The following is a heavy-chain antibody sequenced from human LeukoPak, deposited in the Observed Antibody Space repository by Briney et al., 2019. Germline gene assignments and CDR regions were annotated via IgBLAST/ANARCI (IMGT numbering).Heavy chain of an antibody. J-gene: IGHJ4*02. CDR1: GGSISSISCY. D-gene: IGHD4-11*01. CDR3: VRDYSNFVQGD. V-gene: IGHV4-39*02. Sequence: PSETLSLTCTISGGSISSISCYWGWIRQPPGKGLEWIGSIYYTGSTYYNPSLNSRVTIFLDTSKNRLSLNLISVTATDTAVYYCVRDYSNFVQGDWGQGTLVTVSS. CDR2: IYYTGST.